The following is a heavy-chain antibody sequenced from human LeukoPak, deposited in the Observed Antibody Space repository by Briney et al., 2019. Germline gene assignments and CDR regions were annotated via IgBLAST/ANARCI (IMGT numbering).Heavy chain of an antibody. J-gene: IGHJ3*02. CDR1: GGTFSSYA. CDR2: IIPIFGTA. Sequence: SVKVSCKASGGTFSSYAISWVRQAPGQGLEWMGGIIPIFGTANYAQKFQGRVTITADESTSTAYMELSSLRSEDTAVYYCARVQAAHEAFDIWGQETMVTVSS. V-gene: IGHV1-69*01. CDR3: ARVQAAHEAFDI.